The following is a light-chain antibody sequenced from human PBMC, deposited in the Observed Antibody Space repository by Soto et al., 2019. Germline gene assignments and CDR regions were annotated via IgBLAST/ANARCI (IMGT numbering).Light chain of an antibody. Sequence: DIQLTQSPSFLSASVGDRDTITCRASQGISSYLAWYQQEPGKAPQLLIYAASTLQSGVPSRFSGSGSGTEFTLTISSLQPEDFATFYCQQLYSYPCTFGQGTKLEIK. CDR1: QGISSY. CDR3: QQLYSYPCT. J-gene: IGKJ2*02. V-gene: IGKV1-9*01. CDR2: AAS.